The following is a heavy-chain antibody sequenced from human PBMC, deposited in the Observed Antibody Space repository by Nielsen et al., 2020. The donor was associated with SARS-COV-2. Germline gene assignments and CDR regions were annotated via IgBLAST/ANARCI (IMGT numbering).Heavy chain of an antibody. CDR1: GGSISSGGYY. J-gene: IGHJ3*02. CDR2: IYYSGST. D-gene: IGHD3-22*01. Sequence: SETLSLTCTVSGGSISSGGYYWSWIRQHPGKGLEWIGYIYYSGSTYYNPSLKSRVTISVDTSKNQFSLKLGSVTAADTAVYYCARAFSSWIVVVINAFDIWGQGTMVTVSS. V-gene: IGHV4-31*03. CDR3: ARAFSSWIVVVINAFDI.